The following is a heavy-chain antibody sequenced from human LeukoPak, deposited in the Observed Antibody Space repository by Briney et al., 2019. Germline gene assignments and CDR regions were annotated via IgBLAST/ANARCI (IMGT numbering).Heavy chain of an antibody. D-gene: IGHD5-12*01. CDR1: GFTFSSYS. Sequence: GGSLRLSCAASGFTFSSYSMNWVRQAPGKGLEWVSSISSSSSYIYYADSVKGRFTISRDNAKNSLYLQMNSLRAEDTAVYYCAREGRRLRFRYFDVWGRGTLVTVSS. CDR3: AREGRRLRFRYFDV. J-gene: IGHJ2*01. CDR2: ISSSSSYI. V-gene: IGHV3-21*01.